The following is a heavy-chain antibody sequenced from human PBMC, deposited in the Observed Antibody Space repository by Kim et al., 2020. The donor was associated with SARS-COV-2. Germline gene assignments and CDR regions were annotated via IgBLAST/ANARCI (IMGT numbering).Heavy chain of an antibody. CDR1: GFTFSSYA. Sequence: GGSLRLSCAASGFTFSSYAMSWVRQAPGKGLEWVSTISGSGGSTYYADSVKGRFTISRDNSKNTLYLQMNSLSADDTAVYYCAKGRREYCTNGVCYTGPFDYWGQGTLVTVSS. CDR3: AKGRREYCTNGVCYTGPFDY. V-gene: IGHV3-23*01. CDR2: ISGSGGST. D-gene: IGHD2-8*01. J-gene: IGHJ4*02.